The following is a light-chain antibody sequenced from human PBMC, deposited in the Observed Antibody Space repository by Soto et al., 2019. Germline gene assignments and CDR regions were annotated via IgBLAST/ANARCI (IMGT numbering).Light chain of an antibody. J-gene: IGLJ1*01. Sequence: QSALTQPASVSGSPGQSITISCTGGSSDIGGYNYVSWFQQHPGKAPKLMIYEVTSRPSGVSNRFSGSKSGSTASLTISGLQAEDEADYYCSSYTSSNTLVFGTGTRSPS. CDR3: SSYTSSNTLV. V-gene: IGLV2-14*01. CDR1: SSDIGGYNY. CDR2: EVT.